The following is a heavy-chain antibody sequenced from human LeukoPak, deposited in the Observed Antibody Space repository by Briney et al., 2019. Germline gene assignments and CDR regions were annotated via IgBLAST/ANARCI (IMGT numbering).Heavy chain of an antibody. J-gene: IGHJ2*01. CDR1: GSPLSDLS. CDR3: VTDRARLFWYFDL. CDR2: SGPEDGET. D-gene: IGHD2-21*02. V-gene: IGHV1-24*01. Sequence: ASVKVSCKVSGSPLSDLSIHWVRQAPGKGLEYVGGSGPEDGETFHAQNFQGRVTMTEDTFIDTAYMELSSLRSGDTAVYYCVTDRARLFWYFDLWGRGTLVTVSS.